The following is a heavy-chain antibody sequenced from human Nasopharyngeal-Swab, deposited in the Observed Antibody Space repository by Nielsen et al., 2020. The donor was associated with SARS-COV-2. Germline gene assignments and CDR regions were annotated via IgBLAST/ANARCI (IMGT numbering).Heavy chain of an antibody. D-gene: IGHD6-6*01. CDR3: ARSKTYSSSWDDY. CDR2: IYPGNSDT. J-gene: IGHJ4*02. Sequence: VRQMPGKGLEWLGVIYPGNSDTNYSPSFQGHVTISADKSISTAYLQWSSLKASDTAMYYCARSKTYSSSWDDYWGQGTLVTVSS. V-gene: IGHV5-51*01.